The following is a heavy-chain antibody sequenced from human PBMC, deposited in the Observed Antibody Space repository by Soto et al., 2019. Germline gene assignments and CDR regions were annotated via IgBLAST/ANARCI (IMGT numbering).Heavy chain of an antibody. CDR2: IRSKANSYAT. Sequence: GGSLRLSCAASGFTFSGSAMHWVRQASGKGLEWVGRIRSKANSYATAYAASVKGRFTISRDDSKNTAYLQMNSLKTEDTTVYYCTRVEIRGVSSGWYDYWGQGTLVTVSS. D-gene: IGHD6-19*01. CDR1: GFTFSGSA. V-gene: IGHV3-73*01. CDR3: TRVEIRGVSSGWYDY. J-gene: IGHJ4*02.